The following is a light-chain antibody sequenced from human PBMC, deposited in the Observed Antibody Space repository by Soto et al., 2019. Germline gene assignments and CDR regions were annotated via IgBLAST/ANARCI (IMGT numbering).Light chain of an antibody. J-gene: IGLJ1*01. V-gene: IGLV1-44*01. CDR3: QSYDSTLDARYV. Sequence: QSVLTQPPSASGTPGQRVTISCSGSNSNIGSNTVNWYQQLPGTAPKLLIYYDNLRPSGVPDRISGSKSGTSASLAISGLQAEDEGDYYCQSYDSTLDARYVFGTGTKLTVL. CDR2: YDN. CDR1: NSNIGSNT.